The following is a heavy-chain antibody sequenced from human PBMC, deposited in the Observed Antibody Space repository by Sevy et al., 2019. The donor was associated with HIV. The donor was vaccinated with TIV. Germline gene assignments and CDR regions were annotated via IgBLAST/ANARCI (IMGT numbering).Heavy chain of an antibody. D-gene: IGHD6-13*01. Sequence: GGSLRLSCAASGFTFSHYGMHWVRQAPGKGLEWVTFIQYDGNNKYYADSVKGRFTISRDNSKNMFFLQMNDLRAEDMALYYCAKNTAAAGVGGFDYWGQGALVTVSS. CDR1: GFTFSHYG. CDR3: AKNTAAAGVGGFDY. J-gene: IGHJ4*02. CDR2: IQYDGNNK. V-gene: IGHV3-30*02.